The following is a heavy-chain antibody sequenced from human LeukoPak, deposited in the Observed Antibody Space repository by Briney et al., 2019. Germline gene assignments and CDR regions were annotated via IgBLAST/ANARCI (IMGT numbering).Heavy chain of an antibody. CDR2: ISGSGGST. CDR1: GFTLSSYA. V-gene: IGHV3-23*01. Sequence: GGSLRLSCAASGFTLSSYAMSWVRQAPGKGLEWVSAISGSGGSTYYADSVKGRFTISRDNSKNTLYLQMNSLRAEDTAVYYCAKGPGYSSGWPLNWGQGTLVTVSS. J-gene: IGHJ4*02. CDR3: AKGPGYSSGWPLN. D-gene: IGHD6-19*01.